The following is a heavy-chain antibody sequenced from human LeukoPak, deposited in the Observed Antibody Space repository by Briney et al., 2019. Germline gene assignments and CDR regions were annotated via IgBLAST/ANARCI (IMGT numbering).Heavy chain of an antibody. Sequence: PSETLSLTCAVYGGSFSGYYWSWIRQPPGKGLEWIGEINHSGSTNYNPSLKSRVTISVDTSKNQFSLKLSSVTAADTAVYYCARGPTDPIAYCDGDCLGHDRWGQGTLVTVSS. CDR1: GGSFSGYY. D-gene: IGHD2-21*02. J-gene: IGHJ4*02. CDR3: ARGPTDPIAYCDGDCLGHDR. V-gene: IGHV4-34*01. CDR2: INHSGST.